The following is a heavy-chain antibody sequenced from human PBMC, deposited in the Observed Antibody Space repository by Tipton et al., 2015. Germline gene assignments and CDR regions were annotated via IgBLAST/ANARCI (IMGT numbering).Heavy chain of an antibody. CDR3: ARARGRHGGLFDS. V-gene: IGHV4-34*01. J-gene: IGHJ4*02. Sequence: TLSLTCAVYGGSFSDYYWSWIRQSPGKGLEWIGEINHGGSTNYNPSLKSRVTISVDTSKTQFSLKMSSVTASDTAVYYCARARGRHGGLFDSWGQGTLVTVSS. D-gene: IGHD4-23*01. CDR1: GGSFSDYY. CDR2: INHGGST.